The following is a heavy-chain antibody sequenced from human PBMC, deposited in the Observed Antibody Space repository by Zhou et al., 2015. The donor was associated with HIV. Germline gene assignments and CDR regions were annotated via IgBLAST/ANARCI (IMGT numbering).Heavy chain of an antibody. V-gene: IGHV1-69*06. CDR3: AREGWGSWYFDL. CDR1: GGTFSNHG. CDR2: IVPFFGTA. D-gene: IGHD7-27*01. J-gene: IGHJ2*01. Sequence: VQSGTEVKKPGSSVKVSCKASGGTFSNHGISWVRQAPGQGLEWMGGIVPFFGTANYAQKFQGRVTITADKSTTTAYMELSSLTSEDTAAYYCAREGWGSWYFDLWGRGTLVSVSS.